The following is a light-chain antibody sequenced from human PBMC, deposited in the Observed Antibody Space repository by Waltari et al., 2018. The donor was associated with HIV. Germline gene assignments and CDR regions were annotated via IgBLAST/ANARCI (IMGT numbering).Light chain of an antibody. J-gene: IGLJ3*02. CDR2: CNS. V-gene: IGLV1-40*01. Sequence: QSALTQPPSVSGAPGQRVTIPCPGSSSNIGAGYDVHWYQQVPGTAPKLLIYCNSNRPSGVPDRFSGSKSGTSASLAVTGLQAEDEADYYCQSYDSSLSGGVFGGGTKLTVL. CDR3: QSYDSSLSGGV. CDR1: SSNIGAGYD.